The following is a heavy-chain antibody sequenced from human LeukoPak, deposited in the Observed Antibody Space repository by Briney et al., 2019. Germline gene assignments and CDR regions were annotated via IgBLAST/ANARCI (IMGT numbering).Heavy chain of an antibody. CDR1: GYMFNSYG. CDR3: ARSPPSTGYDRFDT. V-gene: IGHV1-18*01. CDR2: ISAFNGNT. Sequence: GASVKVSCKASGYMFNSYGISCVRQAPGQGLQWMGWISAFNGNTNYARNFQDRVTMTTDTSTSTAYMELTSLRSDDTAVYYCARSPPSTGYDRFDTWGQGTLVTV. J-gene: IGHJ4*02. D-gene: IGHD5-12*01.